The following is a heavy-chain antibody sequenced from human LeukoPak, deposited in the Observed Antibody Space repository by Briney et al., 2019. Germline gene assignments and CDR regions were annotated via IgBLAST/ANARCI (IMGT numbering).Heavy chain of an antibody. CDR3: ARGGFRPET. V-gene: IGHV4-59*02. J-gene: IGHJ5*02. D-gene: IGHD5-12*01. CDR2: IYYSGST. Sequence: PSETLSLTCTVSGASVTTYYWSWVPQRPGKGLEYIGYIYYSGSTSYNPSLKSRVTMSVDTSKNQVSLSLNSVTAADTAVYYCARGGFRPETWGQGTLVTVSS. CDR1: GASVTTYY.